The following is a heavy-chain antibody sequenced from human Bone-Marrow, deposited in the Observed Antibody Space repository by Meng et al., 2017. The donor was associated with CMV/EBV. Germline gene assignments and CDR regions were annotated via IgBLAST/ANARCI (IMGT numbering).Heavy chain of an antibody. CDR2: IIPIFGTA. J-gene: IGHJ3*02. CDR3: ARERGYNRHDAFDI. V-gene: IGHV1-69*06. D-gene: IGHD5-24*01. CDR1: GGTFSSYA. Sequence: SVKVSCKASGGTFSSYAISWVRQAPGQGLEWMGGIIPIFGTANYAQKFQGRVTITADKSTSTAYMELSSLRSEDTAVYYCARERGYNRHDAFDIWGQGTMVTVSS.